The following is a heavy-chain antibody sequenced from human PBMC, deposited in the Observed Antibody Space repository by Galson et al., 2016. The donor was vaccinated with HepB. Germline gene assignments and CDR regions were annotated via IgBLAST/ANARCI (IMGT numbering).Heavy chain of an antibody. V-gene: IGHV1-2*04. CDR2: IDPNNGAT. CDR1: GYTFTHYY. J-gene: IGHJ6*02. D-gene: IGHD2-8*02. Sequence: SVKVSCKASGYTFTHYYMHWVRQAPGQGLEWMGWIDPNNGATKYAQKFQGWVTMTRDTSIDTLYMEPRRLTSDDTAVYYCARGSGGYCTGGKCHYYFYYMDVWGQWTTVTVS. CDR3: ARGSGGYCTGGKCHYYFYYMDV.